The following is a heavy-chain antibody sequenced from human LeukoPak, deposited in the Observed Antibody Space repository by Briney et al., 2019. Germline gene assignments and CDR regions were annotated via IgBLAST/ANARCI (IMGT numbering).Heavy chain of an antibody. D-gene: IGHD5-18*01. J-gene: IGHJ4*02. CDR1: GFTFSSYG. CDR2: IFPSGGEI. CDR3: ARGYSYGNIDY. V-gene: IGHV3-23*01. Sequence: GGSLRLSCAASGFTFSSYGMTWVRQAPGKGLEWVSSIFPSGGEIHYADSVRGRFTISRDNSKSTLSLQMNSLRAEDTAVYYCARGYSYGNIDYWGQGTLVTVSS.